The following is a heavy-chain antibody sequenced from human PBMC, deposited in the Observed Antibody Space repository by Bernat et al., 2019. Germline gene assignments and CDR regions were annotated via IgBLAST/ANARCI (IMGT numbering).Heavy chain of an antibody. V-gene: IGHV3-7*01. D-gene: IGHD2-8*01. CDR3: ARMGNTYGQYNWFDP. CDR1: GFTFDIYW. CDR2: IKQDGSEK. J-gene: IGHJ5*02. Sequence: EVQLVESGGGLVQPGGSLRLSCAASGFTFDIYWMSWVHQAPGKGLEWVANIKQDGSEKHYVDSVKGRFTISRDNAKNLVYLQMNSLRGEDTAVYYCARMGNTYGQYNWFDPRGQGTLVTVAS.